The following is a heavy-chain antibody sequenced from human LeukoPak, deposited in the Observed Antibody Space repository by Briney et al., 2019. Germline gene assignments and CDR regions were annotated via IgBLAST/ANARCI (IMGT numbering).Heavy chain of an antibody. D-gene: IGHD3-16*02. CDR2: ISSSSSYI. CDR3: ARDYVWGSYRPTPGDP. J-gene: IGHJ5*02. CDR1: GFTFSSYS. Sequence: PGGSLRLSCAASGFTFSSYSMNWVRQAPGKGLEWVSFISSSSSYIYYADSVKGRFTISRDNAKNSLYLQMNSLRAEDTAVYYCARDYVWGSYRPTPGDPWGQGTLVTVSS. V-gene: IGHV3-21*01.